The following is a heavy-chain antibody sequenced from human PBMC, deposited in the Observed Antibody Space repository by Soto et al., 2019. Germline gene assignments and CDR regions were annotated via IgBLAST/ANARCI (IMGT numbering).Heavy chain of an antibody. CDR2: IYPGDSDT. CDR1: GYSFTSYW. CDR3: ARLWGDCSSTSCYDHIQPASGVYYYYGMDV. Sequence: PGESLKISCKGSGYSFTSYWIGWVRQMPGKGLEWMGIIYPGDSDTRYSPSFQGQVTISADKSISTAYLQWSSLKASDTAMYYCARLWGDCSSTSCYDHIQPASGVYYYYGMDVWGQGTTVTVSS. J-gene: IGHJ6*02. V-gene: IGHV5-51*01. D-gene: IGHD2-2*01.